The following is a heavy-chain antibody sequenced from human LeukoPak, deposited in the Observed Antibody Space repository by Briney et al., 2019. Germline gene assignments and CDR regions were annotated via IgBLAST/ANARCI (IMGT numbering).Heavy chain of an antibody. CDR3: ARESRSGYYYYYYGMDV. Sequence: SETLSLTCTVSGGSISSGGYYWSWIRQHPGKGLEWIGYIYYSGSTYYNPSLKSRVTISVDTSKNQFSLKLSSVTAADTAVYYCARESRSGYYYYYYGMDVWGQGTTVTVSS. CDR2: IYYSGST. J-gene: IGHJ6*02. V-gene: IGHV4-31*03. D-gene: IGHD3-22*01. CDR1: GGSISSGGYY.